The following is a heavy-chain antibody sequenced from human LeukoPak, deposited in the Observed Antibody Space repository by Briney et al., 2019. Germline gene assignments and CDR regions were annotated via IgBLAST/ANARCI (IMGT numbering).Heavy chain of an antibody. V-gene: IGHV3-15*01. D-gene: IGHD6-19*01. CDR3: TTYSIGSCPF. CDR1: GITFSNAW. J-gene: IGHJ4*02. CDR2: IYRSSNGETT. Sequence: PGGSLRLSCAASGITFSNAWMTWVRQAPGKGLEWVGRIYRSSNGETTDYGAPVKGRFTMSRDDSKNTLYPQMNSLKTEDTAVYYCTTYSIGSCPFWGQGTLVTVSS.